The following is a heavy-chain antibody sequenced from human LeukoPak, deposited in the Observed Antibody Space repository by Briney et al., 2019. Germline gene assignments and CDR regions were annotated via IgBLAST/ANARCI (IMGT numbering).Heavy chain of an antibody. CDR3: ARDGNDYGDYEYFQH. CDR1: GFTFSSYG. J-gene: IGHJ1*01. D-gene: IGHD4-17*01. V-gene: IGHV3-30*02. CDR2: IRYDGSNK. Sequence: PGGSLRLSCAASGFTFSSYGMHWVRQAPGKGLEWVAFIRYDGSNKYYADSVKGRFTISRDNSKNTLFLQVNSLRAEDTAVYYCARDGNDYGDYEYFQHWGQGTLVTVSS.